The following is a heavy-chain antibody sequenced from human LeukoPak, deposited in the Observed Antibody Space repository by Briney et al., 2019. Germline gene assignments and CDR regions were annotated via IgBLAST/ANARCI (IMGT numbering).Heavy chain of an antibody. Sequence: TGGSLRLSCAASGVTFSNASMSWGRQAPGKGLEWVGRIKSKTDGGTTDYAAPVKGRFTISRDDSKNTLYLQMNSLKTEDTAVYYCTTLVVRGVFYYYYYMDVWGKGTTVTVSS. D-gene: IGHD3-10*01. CDR2: IKSKTDGGTT. J-gene: IGHJ6*03. CDR1: GVTFSNAS. CDR3: TTLVVRGVFYYYYYMDV. V-gene: IGHV3-15*01.